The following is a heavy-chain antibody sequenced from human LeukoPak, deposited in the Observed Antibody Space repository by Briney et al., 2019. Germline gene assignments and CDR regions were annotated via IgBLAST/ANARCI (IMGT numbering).Heavy chain of an antibody. CDR1: GGSFSGYY. CDR2: INHSGST. J-gene: IGHJ4*02. CDR3: ARGLKPGVDY. Sequence: LETLSLTCAVYGGSFSGYYWSWIRQPPGKGLEWIGEINHSGSTNYNPSLKSRVTISVDTSKNQFSLKLSSVTAADTAVYYCARGLKPGVDYWGQGTLVTVSS. V-gene: IGHV4-34*01.